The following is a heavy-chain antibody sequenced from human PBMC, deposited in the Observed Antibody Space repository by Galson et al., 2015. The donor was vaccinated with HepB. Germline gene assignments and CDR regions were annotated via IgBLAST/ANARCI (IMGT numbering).Heavy chain of an antibody. J-gene: IGHJ4*02. CDR2: INPKSGGT. CDR3: ARGYSGYDYFYGDSYCFDY. V-gene: IGHV1-2*02. D-gene: IGHD5-12*01. CDR1: GYTFTGYY. Sequence: SVKVSCKASGYTFTGYYMHWVRQAPGQGLEWMGWINPKSGGTNYAQKFQGRVTMTRDTSISTTYMELSRLRSDDTAVYYCARGYSGYDYFYGDSYCFDYWGQGTLVTVSS.